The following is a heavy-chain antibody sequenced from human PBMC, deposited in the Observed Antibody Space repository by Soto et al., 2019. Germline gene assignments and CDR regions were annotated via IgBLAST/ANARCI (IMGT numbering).Heavy chain of an antibody. D-gene: IGHD1-26*01. V-gene: IGHV1-2*02. J-gene: IGHJ3*01. CDR2: INPNSGGT. CDR1: GYTFNAYY. Sequence: QVQVVQSGPEVKKPGASVQISCKASGYTFNAYYMHWVRQAPGQGLEWIGWINPNSGGTKYAQKFESRITMTSDTTISTAYMELSSLTYDDTAMYYCARGVGAGGTVIFAFDLWGQETMITVSS. CDR3: ARGVGAGGTVIFAFDL.